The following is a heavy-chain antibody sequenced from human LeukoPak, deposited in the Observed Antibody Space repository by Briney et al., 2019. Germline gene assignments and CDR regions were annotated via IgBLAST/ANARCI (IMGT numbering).Heavy chain of an antibody. Sequence: GGSLRLSCAASGFTFSNAWMSWVRQAPGKGLEWVGRIKRKTDGGTTDYAAPVKGRFTISRDDSKNTLYLQMNSLKTEDTAVYYCTTFDYAAFDHWGQGTLATVSS. V-gene: IGHV3-15*01. CDR1: GFTFSNAW. CDR2: IKRKTDGGTT. CDR3: TTFDYAAFDH. D-gene: IGHD4-17*01. J-gene: IGHJ4*02.